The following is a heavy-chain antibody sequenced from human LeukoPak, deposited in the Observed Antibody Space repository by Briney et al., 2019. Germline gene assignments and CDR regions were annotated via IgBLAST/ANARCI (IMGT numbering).Heavy chain of an antibody. CDR1: GDSISSHSYF. CDR3: AKTLPYSGGWRATFDF. D-gene: IGHD6-19*01. CDR2: IHYIGSA. V-gene: IGHV4-39*01. Sequence: SETLSLTCTVSGDSISSHSYFWGWIRQPPGKGLEWIGNIHYIGSAYYNPSLKSRVTISVDTSTNQFSLKLSSVTAADTAVYYCAKTLPYSGGWRATFDFWGQGTLVTVSS. J-gene: IGHJ4*02.